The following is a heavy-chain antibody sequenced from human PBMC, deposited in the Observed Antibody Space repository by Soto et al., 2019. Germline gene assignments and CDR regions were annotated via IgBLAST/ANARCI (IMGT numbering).Heavy chain of an antibody. CDR1: GYTFTSFG. CDR3: ATRSPAFDY. V-gene: IGHV1-18*01. Sequence: GPEVKKPGASVKVSCKTSGYTFTSFGISWVRQAPGQGLEWMGWITTDKGKTNYPQKFQGRVTMTTDTSTSTAYMELRSLRSDDTAVYYCATRSPAFDYWGQGNLVTVSS. J-gene: IGHJ4*02. CDR2: ITTDKGKT.